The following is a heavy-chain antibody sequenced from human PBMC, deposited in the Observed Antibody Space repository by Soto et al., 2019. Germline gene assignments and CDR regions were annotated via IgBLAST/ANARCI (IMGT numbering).Heavy chain of an antibody. CDR3: AIGGYCSSTSCYTRPNYYYYGMDV. CDR1: GGTFSSYA. J-gene: IGHJ6*02. Sequence: SVKVSCKASGGTFSSYAISWVRQAPGQGLEWMGGIIPIFGTANYAQKFQGRVTITADESTSTAYMELSSLRSEDTAVYYCAIGGYCSSTSCYTRPNYYYYGMDVWGQGTRVTFSS. V-gene: IGHV1-69*13. D-gene: IGHD2-2*02. CDR2: IIPIFGTA.